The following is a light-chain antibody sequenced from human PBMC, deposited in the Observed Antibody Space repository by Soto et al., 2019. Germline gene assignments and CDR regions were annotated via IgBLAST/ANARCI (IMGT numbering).Light chain of an antibody. V-gene: IGKV3D-20*01. CDR2: DAS. Sequence: EIVLTQSPATLSLSPGERATLSCGASRSVSSSSLAWYQQKPGLAPRLLIYDASYRATGIPDRFSGSGSGTDFTLTISRLEPEDFAVYYCQQYGSSPQTFGQGTKLEIK. CDR1: RSVSSSS. CDR3: QQYGSSPQT. J-gene: IGKJ2*01.